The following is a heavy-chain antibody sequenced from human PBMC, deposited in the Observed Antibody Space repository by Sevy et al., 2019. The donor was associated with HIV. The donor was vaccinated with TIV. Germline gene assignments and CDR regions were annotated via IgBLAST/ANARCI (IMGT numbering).Heavy chain of an antibody. CDR2: ISNSGSTI. V-gene: IGHV3-48*03. CDR1: GFTFSSYE. CDR3: ARDLPPSASTVPHFDY. Sequence: GESLKISCTASGFTFSSYEMNWVRQAPGKGLEWVSYISNSGSTIHYSDSVKSRFTISRDNAKNSLYLHMNSLRAEDMAVYYCARDLPPSASTVPHFDYWGRGTLVTVSS. J-gene: IGHJ4*02. D-gene: IGHD4-17*01.